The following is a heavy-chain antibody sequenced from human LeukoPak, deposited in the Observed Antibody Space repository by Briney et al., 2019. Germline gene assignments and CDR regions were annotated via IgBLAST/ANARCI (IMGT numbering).Heavy chain of an antibody. V-gene: IGHV1-69*01. J-gene: IGHJ6*03. Sequence: ASVKVSCKASGGLFSSYVISWVRQAPGQGLEWMGGIIPIFGTTKYAQTFQDRVTITADEFTSTAYMELSSLRSEDTAVYYCARDSYYDSSGYYYDRPFLSYYMDVWGKGTTVTVSS. D-gene: IGHD3-22*01. CDR2: IIPIFGTT. CDR1: GGLFSSYV. CDR3: ARDSYYDSSGYYYDRPFLSYYMDV.